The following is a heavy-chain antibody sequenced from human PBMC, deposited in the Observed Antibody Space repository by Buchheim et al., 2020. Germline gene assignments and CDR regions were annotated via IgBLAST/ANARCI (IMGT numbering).Heavy chain of an antibody. D-gene: IGHD2-15*01. CDR2: INHSGST. CDR1: GGSFSGYY. V-gene: IGHV4-34*01. J-gene: IGHJ4*02. Sequence: QVQLQQWGAGLLKPSETLSLTCAVYGGSFSGYYWSWIRQPPGKGLEWIGEINHSGSTNYNPSLKGRVTISVDTSKNQFSLKLSSVTAADTAVYYCARGSRGIVVVVAATLFDYWGQGTL. CDR3: ARGSRGIVVVVAATLFDY.